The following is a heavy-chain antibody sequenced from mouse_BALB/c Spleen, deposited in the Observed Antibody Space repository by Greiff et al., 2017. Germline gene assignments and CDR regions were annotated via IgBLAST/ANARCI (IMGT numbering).Heavy chain of an antibody. CDR3: ARGGGFTTMDY. CDR2: IYPGNVNT. CDR1: GYTFTSYY. D-gene: IGHD1-1*01. V-gene: IGHV1S56*01. Sequence: QVQLQQSGPELVKPGASVRISCKASGYTFTSYYIHWVKQRPGQGLEWIGWIYPGNVNTKYNEKFKGKATLTADKSSSTAYMQLSSLTSEDSAVYFCARGGGFTTMDYWGQGTSVTVSS. J-gene: IGHJ4*01.